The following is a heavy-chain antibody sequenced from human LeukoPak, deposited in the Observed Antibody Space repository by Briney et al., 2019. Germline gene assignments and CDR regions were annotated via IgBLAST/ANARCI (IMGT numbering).Heavy chain of an antibody. CDR2: ISGSGGST. CDR1: GFTFSSYA. Sequence: GGSLRLSCAASGFTFSSYAMSWVRQAPGKGLEWVSAISGSGGSTYYADSVKGRFTISRDNSKNTLYLQMNSLRAEDTAVYYCAKDAVSLYDYVWGSYRPKGPFDYWGQGTLVTVSS. CDR3: AKDAVSLYDYVWGSYRPKGPFDY. D-gene: IGHD3-16*02. J-gene: IGHJ4*02. V-gene: IGHV3-23*01.